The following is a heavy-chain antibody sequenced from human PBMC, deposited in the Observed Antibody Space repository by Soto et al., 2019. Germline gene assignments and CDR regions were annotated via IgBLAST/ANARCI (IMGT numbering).Heavy chain of an antibody. D-gene: IGHD2-21*01. CDR1: GGSISSGGYY. CDR2: IYNSGAT. CDR3: ARGKSNSRYLMDV. Sequence: PSETLSLTCTVSGGSISSGGYYWSWIRQHPGKGLEWIGYIYNSGATYYNPSLTSRVIISVATSRNQFSLKLSSVTAADTAVYFCARGKSNSRYLMDVWGQGTTVTVSS. J-gene: IGHJ6*02. V-gene: IGHV4-31*03.